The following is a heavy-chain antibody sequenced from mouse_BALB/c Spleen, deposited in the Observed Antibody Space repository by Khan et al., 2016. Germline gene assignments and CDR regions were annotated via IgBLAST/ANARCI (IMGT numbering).Heavy chain of an antibody. CDR1: GFNIKDTY. CDR3: ARGYDGTSHFDY. D-gene: IGHD2-14*01. CDR2: IDPANGNT. J-gene: IGHJ2*01. Sequence: VQLQQSGAEFVKPGASVKLSCTASGFNIKDTYMHWVNQRPEQGLEWIGRIDPANGNTKYDPKFQGKATITADTSSNTVFLQLSSLTSEDTAVYYCARGYDGTSHFDYWGQGTTLTVSS. V-gene: IGHV14-3*02.